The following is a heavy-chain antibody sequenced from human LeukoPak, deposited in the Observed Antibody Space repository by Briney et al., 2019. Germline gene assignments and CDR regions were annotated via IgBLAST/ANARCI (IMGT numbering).Heavy chain of an antibody. Sequence: GGSLRLSCAASGFTFSKYWMLWVRHAPGKGLESVSRINTDGTVTTYADSVKGRFTVSRDNADNTMFLQMNSVRGEDTAVYYCATKQWLAPPPDSWGQGTPVTVSS. D-gene: IGHD6-19*01. V-gene: IGHV3-74*01. J-gene: IGHJ4*02. CDR3: ATKQWLAPPPDS. CDR2: INTDGTVT. CDR1: GFTFSKYW.